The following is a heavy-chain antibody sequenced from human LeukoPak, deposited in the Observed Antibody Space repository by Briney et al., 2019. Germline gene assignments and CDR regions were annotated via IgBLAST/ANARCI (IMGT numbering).Heavy chain of an antibody. D-gene: IGHD3-10*01. J-gene: IGHJ4*02. CDR3: ARGAVRGGTNFDY. V-gene: IGHV6-1*01. CDR1: GDSVSGSPAV. Sequence: SRTLSLTCAISGDSVSGSPAVWNWVRQSPSRGLEWLGRAYYRSNWYIDYAVSVKGRITITPETSKNQFSLQLNSVTPEDTAVYYCARGAVRGGTNFDYWGQGTLVTVSS. CDR2: AYYRSNWYI.